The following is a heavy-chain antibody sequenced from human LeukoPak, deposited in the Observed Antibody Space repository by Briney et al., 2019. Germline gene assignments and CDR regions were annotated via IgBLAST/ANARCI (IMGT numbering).Heavy chain of an antibody. Sequence: PGGSLRLSCAASGFTFNNYWMHWVRQAPGKGLVWVSRINKDGSSTTYADSVKGRFTISRDNAKNSLHLQMNSLRAEDTAVYYCARSYGWLPGGMWGQGTLVTVSS. D-gene: IGHD5-12*01. CDR1: GFTFNNYW. CDR2: INKDGSST. V-gene: IGHV3-74*01. CDR3: ARSYGWLPGGM. J-gene: IGHJ4*02.